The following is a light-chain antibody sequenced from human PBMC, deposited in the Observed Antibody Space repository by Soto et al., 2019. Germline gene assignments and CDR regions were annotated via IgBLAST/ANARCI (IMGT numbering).Light chain of an antibody. CDR1: SSDVGGYNY. V-gene: IGLV2-14*01. Sequence: QSALTQPASVSGSPGQSITISCTGTSSDVGGYNYVTWYQQHPGKAPKLMIYDVNTRPSGVSNRFSGSKSGNTASLTISGLQAEDEADYYCSSYTSSISFGGGTQLTFL. CDR3: SSYTSSIS. J-gene: IGLJ2*01. CDR2: DVN.